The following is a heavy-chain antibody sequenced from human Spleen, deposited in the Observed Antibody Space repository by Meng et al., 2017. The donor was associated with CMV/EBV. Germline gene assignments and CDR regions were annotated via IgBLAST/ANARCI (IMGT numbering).Heavy chain of an antibody. CDR2: IYPGDSDI. Sequence: KVSCKGSGYGFTSYWIGWVRQMPGKGLEWMGIIYPGDSDINYNPSFEGQVIISADKSISTAYLQWSGLKASDTAMYYCARRTRDAGIDYWGQGTLVTVSS. D-gene: IGHD6-13*01. J-gene: IGHJ4*02. CDR1: GYGFTSYW. V-gene: IGHV5-51*01. CDR3: ARRTRDAGIDY.